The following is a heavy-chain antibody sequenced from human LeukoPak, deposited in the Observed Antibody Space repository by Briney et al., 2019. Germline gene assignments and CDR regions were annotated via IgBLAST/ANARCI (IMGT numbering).Heavy chain of an antibody. J-gene: IGHJ4*02. CDR2: TDYRSKWYK. Sequence: SQTLSLTCAISGDSVSSNSATWNWIRQSPSRGLEWLGRTDYRSKWYKYYAVSVKGRITINPDTSKNQFSLKLTSVTAADTAVYYCARGPPYIVVVAAIGFFDHWGQGTLVTVSS. V-gene: IGHV6-1*01. CDR1: GDSVSSNSAT. D-gene: IGHD2-21*02. CDR3: ARGPPYIVVVAAIGFFDH.